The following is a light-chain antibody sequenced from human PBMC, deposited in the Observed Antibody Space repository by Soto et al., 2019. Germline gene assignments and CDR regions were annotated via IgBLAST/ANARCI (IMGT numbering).Light chain of an antibody. CDR2: AAS. CDR1: QSVSSH. J-gene: IGKJ4*01. V-gene: IGKV1-39*01. CDR3: QHSHSTPLT. Sequence: DIQMTQSPSSLSASVGDRVTITCRASQSVSSHLNWYQQKPGKVPKLLIYAASSLQSGVPSRFSGSGSGTDFTLTISSLQPEDFATYSCQHSHSTPLTFGGGTKVEIK.